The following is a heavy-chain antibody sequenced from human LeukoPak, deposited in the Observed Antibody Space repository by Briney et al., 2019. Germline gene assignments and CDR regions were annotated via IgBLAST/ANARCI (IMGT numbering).Heavy chain of an antibody. CDR1: GFTFSSYA. CDR2: ISGSGGST. Sequence: HPGGSLRLSCAASGFTFSSYAMSWVRQAPGKGLEWVSAISGSGGSTYYADSVKGRFTLSRENSGNTLYLQMTSLRAEDAAVYCCTKADRAYSYGKFGYWGQGTLVTVSS. J-gene: IGHJ4*02. D-gene: IGHD5-18*01. CDR3: TKADRAYSYGKFGY. V-gene: IGHV3-23*01.